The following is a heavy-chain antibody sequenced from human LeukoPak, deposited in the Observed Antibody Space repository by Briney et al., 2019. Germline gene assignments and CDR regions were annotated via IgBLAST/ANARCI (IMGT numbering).Heavy chain of an antibody. Sequence: PSETLSLTCTASGASISSYNWSWIRQPPGQGLEWIGYIYYSGSTNYNPALKSRVTISEDTSKNQISLTLSSVTAADTAVYYCARVRGYYDSSGYDYWGQGTLVTVSS. CDR3: ARVRGYYDSSGYDY. CDR2: IYYSGST. CDR1: GASISSYN. D-gene: IGHD3-22*01. J-gene: IGHJ4*02. V-gene: IGHV4-59*01.